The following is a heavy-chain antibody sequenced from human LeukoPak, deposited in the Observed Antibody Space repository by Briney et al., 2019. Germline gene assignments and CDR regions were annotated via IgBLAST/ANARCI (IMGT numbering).Heavy chain of an antibody. Sequence: SETLSLTCTVSGDSISRYYWSWIRQPAGKGLEWIGRIYNGGIITYNPSLKSRVTISVDTSKNQFSLKLSSVTAADTAVYYCARANYYDSSGYSRGAFDIWGQGTMVTVSS. CDR1: GDSISRYY. V-gene: IGHV4-4*07. D-gene: IGHD3-22*01. CDR2: IYNGGII. CDR3: ARANYYDSSGYSRGAFDI. J-gene: IGHJ3*02.